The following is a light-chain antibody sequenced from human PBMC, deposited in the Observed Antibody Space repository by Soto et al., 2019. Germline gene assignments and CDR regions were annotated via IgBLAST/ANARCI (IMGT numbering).Light chain of an antibody. CDR3: QSYDSGLGVYV. J-gene: IGLJ1*01. Sequence: QAVVTQPPSVSGAPGQRVIISCTGSSSNIGAGYVVHWYQHLPGIAPKLVIHGNNNRPSGVPDRFSGSKSGTSASLAITGLQAEDEADYYCQSYDSGLGVYVFGLGTKVTVL. V-gene: IGLV1-40*01. CDR1: SSNIGAGYV. CDR2: GNN.